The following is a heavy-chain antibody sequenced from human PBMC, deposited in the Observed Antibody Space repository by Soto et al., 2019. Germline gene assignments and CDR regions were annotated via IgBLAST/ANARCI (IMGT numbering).Heavy chain of an antibody. CDR3: ASTIFGVVHY. CDR1: GGSFSGYY. Sequence: KTSETLSLTCAVYGGSFSGYYWSWIRQPPGKGLEWIGEINHSGSTNYNPSLKSRVTISVDTSKNQFSLKLSSVTAADTAVYYCASTIFGVVHYWGQGTLVTVSS. CDR2: INHSGST. V-gene: IGHV4-34*01. D-gene: IGHD3-3*01. J-gene: IGHJ4*02.